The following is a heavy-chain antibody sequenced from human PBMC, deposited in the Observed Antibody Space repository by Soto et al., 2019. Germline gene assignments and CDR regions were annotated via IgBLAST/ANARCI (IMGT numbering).Heavy chain of an antibody. CDR3: ARGNVAAAGTTNNWFDP. CDR1: GGTFSSYA. D-gene: IGHD6-13*01. Sequence: QVQLVQSGAEVKKPGSSVKVSCKASGGTFSSYAISWVRQAPGQGLEWMGGIIPIFGTANYAQKFQGRVTITADDSTSTAYMELSSLRSEDTAVYYCARGNVAAAGTTNNWFDPWGQGTLVTVSS. CDR2: IIPIFGTA. V-gene: IGHV1-69*12. J-gene: IGHJ5*02.